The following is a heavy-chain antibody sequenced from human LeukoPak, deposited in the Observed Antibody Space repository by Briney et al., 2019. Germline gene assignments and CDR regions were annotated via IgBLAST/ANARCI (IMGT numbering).Heavy chain of an antibody. CDR2: TYYRSTWYN. Sequence: SQTLSLTCAISGDSVSSSSVTWNWIRQSPSRGLEWLGRTYYRSTWYNDYAVSVRGRITVNPDTSKNQFSLHLNSVTPEDTAVYYCARRLTQYDCFDPWGQGILVTVYS. D-gene: IGHD2-2*01. J-gene: IGHJ5*02. V-gene: IGHV6-1*01. CDR1: GDSVSSSSVT. CDR3: ARRLTQYDCFDP.